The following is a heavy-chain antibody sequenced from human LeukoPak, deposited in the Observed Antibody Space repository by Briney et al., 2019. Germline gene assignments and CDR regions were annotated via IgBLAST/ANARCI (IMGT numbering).Heavy chain of an antibody. V-gene: IGHV4-34*01. D-gene: IGHD6-6*01. CDR2: INHSGST. CDR3: ARVRAARIAARPENAFDY. J-gene: IGHJ4*02. Sequence: NPSETLSLTCAVYGGSFSGYYWSWIRQPPGKGLEWIGEINHSGSTNYNPSLKSRVTISVDTSKNQFSLKLSSVTAADTAVYYCARVRAARIAARPENAFDYWGQGTLVTVSS. CDR1: GGSFSGYY.